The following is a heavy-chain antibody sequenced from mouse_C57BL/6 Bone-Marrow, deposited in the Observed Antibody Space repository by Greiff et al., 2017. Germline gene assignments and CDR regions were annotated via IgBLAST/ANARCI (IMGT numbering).Heavy chain of an antibody. CDR2: IDPSDSYT. Sequence: QVQLQQSGAELVKPGASVKLSCKASGYTFTSYWMQWVKQRPGQGLEWIGEIDPSDSYTNYNQKFKGKATLTVDTSSSTASMRLSSLTSEDSAVYYCARLYYDYLYYFDYWGQGTTLTVSS. CDR1: GYTFTSYW. V-gene: IGHV1-50*01. CDR3: ARLYYDYLYYFDY. J-gene: IGHJ2*01. D-gene: IGHD2-4*01.